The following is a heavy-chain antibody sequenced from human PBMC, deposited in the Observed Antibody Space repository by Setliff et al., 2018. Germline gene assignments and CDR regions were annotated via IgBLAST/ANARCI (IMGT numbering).Heavy chain of an antibody. Sequence: VESLKISCKGSGYSFTDYWIAWVRQTPGKGLEWMGTIYPGNADTRYSPSFQGQVTISTDKSINTAFLQWNNLKASDTAVYYCARRGERFFNWFDPWGQGTLVTVSS. CDR2: IYPGNADT. D-gene: IGHD2-21*01. CDR1: GYSFTDYW. CDR3: ARRGERFFNWFDP. V-gene: IGHV5-51*01. J-gene: IGHJ5*02.